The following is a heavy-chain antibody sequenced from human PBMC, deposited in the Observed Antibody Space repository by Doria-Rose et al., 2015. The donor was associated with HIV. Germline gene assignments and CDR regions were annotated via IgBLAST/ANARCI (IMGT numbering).Heavy chain of an antibody. Sequence: QVQLAQSGGGVVQPGRSLRLSCAASGFSFGTYAFHWVRQGPGKGLEWVAIISYDGSKKYYADSVEGRFTISRDSSKNPLFLEMKSLRGEDTAAYYCARGGGAYCVGDCYQLLDYWGQGTLVTVSS. D-gene: IGHD2-21*02. J-gene: IGHJ4*02. CDR3: ARGGGAYCVGDCYQLLDY. CDR1: GFSFGTYA. CDR2: ISYDGSKK. V-gene: IGHV3-30-3*01.